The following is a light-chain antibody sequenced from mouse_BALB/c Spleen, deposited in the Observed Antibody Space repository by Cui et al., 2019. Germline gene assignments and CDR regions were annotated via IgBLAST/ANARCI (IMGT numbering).Light chain of an antibody. CDR2: WAS. Sequence: DIVMTQSPSSLTVTAGEKVTMSCKSSQSLLNSGNQKNYLTWYQQKPGQPPKLLIYWASTRESGVPDCFTGSGSGTDFTLTISSVQAEDLAVYYCQNDYSYPFTFGSGTKLEIK. CDR3: QNDYSYPFT. J-gene: IGKJ4*01. V-gene: IGKV8-19*01. CDR1: QSLLNSGNQKNY.